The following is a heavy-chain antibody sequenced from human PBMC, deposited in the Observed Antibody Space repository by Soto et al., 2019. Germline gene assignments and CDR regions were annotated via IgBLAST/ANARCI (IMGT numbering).Heavy chain of an antibody. Sequence: PGGSLRLSCEATGFTFSSHTMNWIRQTPGRRLEWVARVGGSGSGTNYADSVKGRFTISRDNDQRTLHLQMDSLRVEDTGVYYCARGGVYWGRGTLVTVSS. D-gene: IGHD2-8*01. CDR1: GFTFSSHT. V-gene: IGHV3-21*03. CDR2: VGGSGSGT. CDR3: ARGGVY. J-gene: IGHJ1*01.